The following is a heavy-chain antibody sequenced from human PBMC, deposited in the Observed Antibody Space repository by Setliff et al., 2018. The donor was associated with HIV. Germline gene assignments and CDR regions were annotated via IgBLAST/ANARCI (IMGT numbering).Heavy chain of an antibody. CDR1: GDSISSYY. D-gene: IGHD4-4*01. CDR2: IYYGST. V-gene: IGHV4-59*12. J-gene: IGHJ5*01. Sequence: SETLSLTCTVSGDSISSYYWNWIRQPPGKALEWIGYIYYGSTHYNPSFEGRVTISVDTSKNQFSLKLSSVTAADTAVYYCARGGRSTVATWAWFDPWGQGTMVTAPQ. CDR3: ARGGRSTVATWAWFDP.